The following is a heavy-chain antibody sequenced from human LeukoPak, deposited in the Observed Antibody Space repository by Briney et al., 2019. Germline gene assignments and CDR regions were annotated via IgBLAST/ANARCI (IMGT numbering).Heavy chain of an antibody. J-gene: IGHJ5*02. D-gene: IGHD1-7*01. Sequence: GGSLRLSCAASGFTVSSNYMSWVRQAPGKGLEWVSAISGSGGRTYYAGSVKGRFTISRDNSKNTLSLQMNSLRAEDTAVYYCAKGGNWNSEGRFDPWGQGTLVTVSS. CDR1: GFTVSSNY. CDR2: ISGSGGRT. V-gene: IGHV3-23*01. CDR3: AKGGNWNSEGRFDP.